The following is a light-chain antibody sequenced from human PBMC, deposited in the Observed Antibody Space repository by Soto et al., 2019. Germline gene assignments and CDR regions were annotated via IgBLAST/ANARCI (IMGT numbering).Light chain of an antibody. CDR1: QSVSSN. CDR3: QPDNTWPPCS. J-gene: IGKJ1*01. V-gene: IGKV3-15*01. Sequence: EKGRSQSPARLIQSQGERATLSCRASQSVSSNLAWYQQKPGQAPRLLIYGASTRATGIPARFSGSGSGTEFTLTISSQQPVYFAVYSCQPDNTWPPCSFRQGTKVDIK. CDR2: GAS.